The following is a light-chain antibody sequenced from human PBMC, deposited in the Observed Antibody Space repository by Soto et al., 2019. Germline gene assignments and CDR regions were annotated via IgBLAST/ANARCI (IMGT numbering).Light chain of an antibody. CDR1: QSVSSSY. Sequence: EIVLTQSPGTLSLSPGERATLSCRASQSVSSSYLAWYQQKPGQAPRLLIYGASSRATGIPDRFSGSGSGTDFTITISRLEPEDFAGYYCQQYGSSPFTFGPGTKVDIK. CDR2: GAS. V-gene: IGKV3-20*01. J-gene: IGKJ3*01. CDR3: QQYGSSPFT.